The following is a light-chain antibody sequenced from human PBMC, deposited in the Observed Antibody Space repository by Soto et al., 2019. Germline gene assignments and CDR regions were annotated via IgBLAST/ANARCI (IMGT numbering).Light chain of an antibody. CDR3: AAWDDSLSPYVV. V-gene: IGLV1-47*01. Sequence: QPVLTQPPSASGTPGQRVTISCSGSSSNIGSHYVYWYQQLPGTAPKLLIYKNNQRPSGVPDRFSGSKSGTSASLAISGLRSEDEADYYCAAWDDSLSPYVVFGGGTKLTVL. CDR1: SSNIGSHY. CDR2: KNN. J-gene: IGLJ2*01.